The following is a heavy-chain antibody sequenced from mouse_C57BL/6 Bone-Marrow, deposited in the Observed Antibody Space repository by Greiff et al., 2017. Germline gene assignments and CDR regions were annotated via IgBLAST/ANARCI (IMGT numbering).Heavy chain of an antibody. J-gene: IGHJ2*01. CDR2: IRSSGST. CDR1: GDSITSGY. V-gene: IGHV3-8*02. CDR3: ARSPPATSYFDY. D-gene: IGHD3-1*01. Sequence: EVKLMESGPSLVKPSQTLSLTCSVTGDSITSGYWNWIRKFPGNKLEYMGYIRSSGSTYYNPSLNSRISITRDTSKNQYYLQLNSVTTEDTATYYCARSPPATSYFDYWGQGTTLTVSS.